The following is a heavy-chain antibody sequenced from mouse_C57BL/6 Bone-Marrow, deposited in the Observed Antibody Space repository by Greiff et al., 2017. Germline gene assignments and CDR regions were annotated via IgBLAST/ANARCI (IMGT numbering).Heavy chain of an antibody. CDR1: GYNIKDDY. D-gene: IGHD3-3*01. Sequence: VQLKESGAELVRPGASVKLSCTASGYNIKDDYMHWVKQRPGQGLEWIGGIDPENGGTEYDSKFQGKATITADTSSSTAYLQLSSLTSEDTAVYFCTTRDGAWFAYWGQGTLVTVSA. CDR2: IDPENGGT. CDR3: TTRDGAWFAY. J-gene: IGHJ3*01. V-gene: IGHV14-4*01.